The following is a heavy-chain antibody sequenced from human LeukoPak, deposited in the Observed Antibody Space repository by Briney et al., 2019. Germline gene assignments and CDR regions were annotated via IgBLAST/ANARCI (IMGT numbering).Heavy chain of an antibody. CDR1: GGSISSGGYY. CDR2: IYYSGST. V-gene: IGHV4-31*03. D-gene: IGHD1-14*01. CDR3: ARESGTMRGSKGVDY. J-gene: IGHJ4*02. Sequence: SETLSLTCTVSGGSISSGGYYWSWLRQHPGKGLEWIGYIYYSGSTYYNPSLKSRVTISVDTSKNQFSLKQSSVTAADTAVYYCARESGTMRGSKGVDYWGQGTLVTVSS.